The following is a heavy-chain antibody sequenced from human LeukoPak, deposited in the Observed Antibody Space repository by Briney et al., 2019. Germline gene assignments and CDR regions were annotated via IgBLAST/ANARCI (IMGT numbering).Heavy chain of an antibody. CDR2: IYYSGSS. Sequence: SSETLSLACTVSGGSISSSSYYWGWIRQPPGKGLEWIGRIYYSGSSYYNPSLKSRVTISVHTSKNQFSLKLSSVTAADTAVYYCARHVDTATDYFDYWGQGTLVTVSS. V-gene: IGHV4-39*01. CDR1: GGSISSSSYY. J-gene: IGHJ4*02. CDR3: ARHVDTATDYFDY. D-gene: IGHD5-18*01.